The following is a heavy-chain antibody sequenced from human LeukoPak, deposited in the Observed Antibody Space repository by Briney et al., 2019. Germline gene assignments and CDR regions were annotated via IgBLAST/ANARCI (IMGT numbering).Heavy chain of an antibody. Sequence: ASVKVSCKASGYTFTGYYMRWVRQAPGQGLEWMGWINPNSGGTNYAQKFQGRVTMTRDTSISTAYMELSRLRSDDTAVYYCARDLTFGMDGAPFDPWGQGTLVTVSS. CDR1: GYTFTGYY. CDR2: INPNSGGT. J-gene: IGHJ5*02. V-gene: IGHV1-2*02. CDR3: ARDLTFGMDGAPFDP. D-gene: IGHD1-14*01.